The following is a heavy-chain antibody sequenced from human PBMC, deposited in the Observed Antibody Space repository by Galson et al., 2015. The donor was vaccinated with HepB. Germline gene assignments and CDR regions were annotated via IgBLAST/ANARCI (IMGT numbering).Heavy chain of an antibody. J-gene: IGHJ6*02. D-gene: IGHD3-10*01. CDR2: ISSSGSTI. CDR1: GFPFRDYY. V-gene: IGHV3-11*01. Sequence: SLRLSCAASGFPFRDYYMSWIRQAPGEGLEWVSYISSSGSTIYYADSVKGRFTISRDNAKNSLYLQMNSLRAEDTAVYYCARDKYYGSGRYYNYYYYGMDVWGQGTTVTVSS. CDR3: ARDKYYGSGRYYNYYYYGMDV.